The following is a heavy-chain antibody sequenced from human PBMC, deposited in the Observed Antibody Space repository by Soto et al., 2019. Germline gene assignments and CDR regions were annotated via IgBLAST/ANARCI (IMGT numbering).Heavy chain of an antibody. CDR1: GFTFSSYG. V-gene: IGHV3-30*18. Sequence: PGGSLRLSCAASGFTFSSYGIHWVRQAPGKGLEWVAVISYDGSKKNYLDSVKGRFTISRDNSKNTMYLEMNSLRAEDTAIYYCAKDTYYHDTSGYYVFAYWGQGTLVTVSS. CDR3: AKDTYYHDTSGYYVFAY. D-gene: IGHD3-22*01. J-gene: IGHJ4*02. CDR2: ISYDGSKK.